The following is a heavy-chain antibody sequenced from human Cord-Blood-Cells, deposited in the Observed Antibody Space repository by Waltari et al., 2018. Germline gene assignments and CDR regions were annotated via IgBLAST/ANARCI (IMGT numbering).Heavy chain of an antibody. CDR2: IYYSGST. CDR3: ARHDAYYDFWSGFFDP. CDR1: GGSISSSSYY. V-gene: IGHV4-39*01. D-gene: IGHD3-3*01. Sequence: QLQLQESGPGLVKPSETLSLTCTVSGGSISSSSYYWGWIRQPPGKGLEWIGSIYYSGSTYYNPSLKSRVTISVDTSKNQFSLKLSSVTAADMAVYYCARHDAYYDFWSGFFDPWGQGTLVTVSS. J-gene: IGHJ5*02.